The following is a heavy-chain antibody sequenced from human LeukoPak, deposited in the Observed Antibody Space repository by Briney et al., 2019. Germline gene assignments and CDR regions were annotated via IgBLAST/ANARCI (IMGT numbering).Heavy chain of an antibody. D-gene: IGHD3-22*01. CDR1: GFTFSSYG. V-gene: IGHV3-33*01. CDR3: ARDETYDYESNGYLDF. Sequence: GRSLRLSCAASGFTFSSYGMHWVRQAPGKGLEWVAVIWYDGSNKYYADSVKGRFTISRDNSKNTLYLQMNSLRAEDTAIYCCARDETYDYESNGYLDFWGQGTVVTVSS. CDR2: IWYDGSNK. J-gene: IGHJ4*02.